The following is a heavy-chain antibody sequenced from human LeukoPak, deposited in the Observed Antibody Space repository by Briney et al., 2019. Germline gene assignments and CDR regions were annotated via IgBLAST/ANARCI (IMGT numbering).Heavy chain of an antibody. CDR1: GGSISSYY. CDR3: AREDTDYYYYGMDV. Sequence: SKTLSLTCTVSGGSISSYYWSWIRQPPGKGLEWIGYIYYSGSTNYNPSLKSRVTISVDTSKNQFSLKLSSVTAADTAVYYCAREDTDYYYYGMDVWGQGTTVTVSS. CDR2: IYYSGST. V-gene: IGHV4-59*01. J-gene: IGHJ6*02.